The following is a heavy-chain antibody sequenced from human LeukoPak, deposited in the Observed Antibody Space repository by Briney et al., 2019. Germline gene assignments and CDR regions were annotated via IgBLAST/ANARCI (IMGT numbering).Heavy chain of an antibody. D-gene: IGHD3-22*01. CDR2: ISGSGDYT. CDR3: AKGSYYDSSGSFYFDY. CDR1: GFTFSGYA. Sequence: GGSRRLSCAVSGFTFSGYAMSWVRQAPGKGLEWVSTISGSGDYTYYADSVKGRFTISRDNSKNTLYVQVNSLGTEDTAAYYCAKGSYYDSSGSFYFDYWGQGTLVTVSS. J-gene: IGHJ4*02. V-gene: IGHV3-23*01.